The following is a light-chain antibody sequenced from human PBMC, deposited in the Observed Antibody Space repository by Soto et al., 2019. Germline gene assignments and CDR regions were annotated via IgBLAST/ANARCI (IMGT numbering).Light chain of an antibody. Sequence: QSALTQPRSVSGSPGQSVTISCTGTSSDVGGYNYVPWYQQYPGKAPKLMIYDVSKRPSGVPDRFSGSKSGNTASLTISGLQAEDEADYYCCSYTGTDTHVVFGGGTKLTVL. CDR2: DVS. J-gene: IGLJ2*01. V-gene: IGLV2-11*01. CDR1: SSDVGGYNY. CDR3: CSYTGTDTHVV.